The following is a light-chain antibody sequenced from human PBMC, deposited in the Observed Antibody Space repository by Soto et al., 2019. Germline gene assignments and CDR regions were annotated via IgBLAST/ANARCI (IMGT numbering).Light chain of an antibody. V-gene: IGKV1-27*01. CDR1: QGISSY. J-gene: IGKJ1*01. Sequence: DIQMTQSPSSLSASVGDRVTITCRASQGISSYLAWYQQKPGKVPKVLIYAASTLQSGVPSRFSGSGSGTEFTLTICSLQPEDVATYYCQKYYSAPETFGQGTKVDIK. CDR2: AAS. CDR3: QKYYSAPET.